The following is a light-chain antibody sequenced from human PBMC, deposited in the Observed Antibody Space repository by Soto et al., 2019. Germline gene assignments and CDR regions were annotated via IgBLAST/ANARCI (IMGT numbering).Light chain of an antibody. CDR1: SSDVGGYDY. CDR2: DVT. CDR3: ISYASINTYV. V-gene: IGLV2-14*01. Sequence: QSALTQPASVSGSPGQSITISCTGTSSDVGGYDYASWYQQHPGKAPKLMIYDVTNRPSGVSNRFSGSKSGNTASLTISGLQAEDEADYYCISYASINTYVFGTGTKVTVL. J-gene: IGLJ1*01.